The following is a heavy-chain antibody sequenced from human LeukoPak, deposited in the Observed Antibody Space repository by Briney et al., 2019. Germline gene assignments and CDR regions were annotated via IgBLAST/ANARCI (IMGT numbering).Heavy chain of an antibody. CDR3: ARGGGSSWPYYYYYGMDV. CDR1: GGSISSSSYY. V-gene: IGHV4-39*07. CDR2: IYYSGST. D-gene: IGHD6-13*01. J-gene: IGHJ6*02. Sequence: SETLSLTCTVSGGSISSSSYYWGWIRQPPGKGLEWIGSIYYSGSTYYNPSLKSRVTISVDTSKNQFSLKLSSVTAADTAVYYCARGGGSSWPYYYYYGMDVWGQGTTVTVSS.